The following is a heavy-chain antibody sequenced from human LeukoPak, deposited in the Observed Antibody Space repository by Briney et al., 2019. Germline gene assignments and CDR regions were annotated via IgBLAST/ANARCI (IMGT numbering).Heavy chain of an antibody. CDR2: IRNDGNIK. V-gene: IGHV3-30*02. CDR1: GFTFSSYG. D-gene: IGHD1-26*01. J-gene: IGHJ6*03. CDR3: AKNRGAGSHYYYHMNV. Sequence: GGSLRLSCAASGFTFSSYGMHWVRQAPGKGLEWMAFIRNDGNIKYYADSVKGRSTISRDNSRNTLYLQLNSLRVEDTAVYYCAKNRGAGSHYYYHMNVWGKGTTVTVSS.